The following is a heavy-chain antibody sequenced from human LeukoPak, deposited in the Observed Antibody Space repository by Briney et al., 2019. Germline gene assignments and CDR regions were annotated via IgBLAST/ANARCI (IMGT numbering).Heavy chain of an antibody. J-gene: IGHJ4*02. V-gene: IGHV3-30*01. CDR2: ISYDGSYM. D-gene: IGHD6-19*01. Sequence: GRSLRLSCAASGFTFSSSAMHWVRQAPGKGPEWVAAISYDGSYMYHADSVKGRFTISRDNSKNTLELQMNGLRAEDTAVYYCARLGGDIGVWYWDYWGQGTLVTVSS. CDR3: ARLGGDIGVWYWDY. CDR1: GFTFSSSA.